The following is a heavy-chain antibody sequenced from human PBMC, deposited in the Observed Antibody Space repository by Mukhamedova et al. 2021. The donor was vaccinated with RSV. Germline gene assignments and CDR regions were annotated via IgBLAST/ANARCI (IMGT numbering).Heavy chain of an antibody. V-gene: IGHV3-48*03. CDR3: ARGATRGYYGMDV. CDR2: SGSTI. D-gene: IGHD2-2*01. Sequence: SGSTIYYADSVKGRFTISRDNAKNSLYLQMNSLRAEDTAVYYCARGATRGYYGMDVWGQGTTVTVSS. J-gene: IGHJ6*02.